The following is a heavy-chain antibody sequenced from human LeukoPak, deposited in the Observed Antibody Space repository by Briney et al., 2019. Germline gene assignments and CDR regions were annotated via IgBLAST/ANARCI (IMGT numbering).Heavy chain of an antibody. V-gene: IGHV4-39*07. CDR2: IYYSGST. Sequence: KPSETLSLTCTVSGGSISSSSYYWGWIRQPPGKGLEWIGSIYYSGSTYYNPSLKSRVTISQDTSKNQFSLKLNSVTAADTAMYYCVRTIGVLSTLKGSGFDYWGQGTLVTVSS. CDR3: VRTIGVLSTLKGSGFDY. CDR1: GGSISSSSYY. J-gene: IGHJ4*02. D-gene: IGHD5/OR15-5a*01.